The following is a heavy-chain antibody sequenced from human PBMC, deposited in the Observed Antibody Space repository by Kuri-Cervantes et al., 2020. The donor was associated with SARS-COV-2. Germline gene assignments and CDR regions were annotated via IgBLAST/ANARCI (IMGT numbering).Heavy chain of an antibody. CDR2: IRSKAYGGTT. CDR3: TRPLRGSYYVISDY. CDR1: GFTFGDYA. Sequence: GGSLRLSCTASGFTFGDYAMSWFRQAPGKGLEWVGFIRSKAYGGTTEYAASVKGRFTISRDDSKSIAYLQMNSLKTEDTAVYYRTRPLRGSYYVISDYWGQGTLVTVSS. J-gene: IGHJ4*02. D-gene: IGHD1-26*01. V-gene: IGHV3-49*03.